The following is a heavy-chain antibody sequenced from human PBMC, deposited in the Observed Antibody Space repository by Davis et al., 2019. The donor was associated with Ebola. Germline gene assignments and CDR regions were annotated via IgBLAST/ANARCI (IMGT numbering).Heavy chain of an antibody. CDR3: ARGGYSYGFDY. J-gene: IGHJ4*02. CDR2: INQSGST. CDR1: GGSFSGYY. V-gene: IGHV4-34*01. Sequence: MPSETLSLTCAVYGGSFSGYYWSWIRQPPGKGLEWIGEINQSGSTNYNPSLKSRVTISVDTSKNQFSLKLSSVTAADTAVYYCARGGYSYGFDYWGQGTLVTVSS. D-gene: IGHD5-18*01.